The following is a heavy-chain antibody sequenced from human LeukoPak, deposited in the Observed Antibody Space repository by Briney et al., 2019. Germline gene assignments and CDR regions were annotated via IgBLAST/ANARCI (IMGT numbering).Heavy chain of an antibody. V-gene: IGHV1-8*01. CDR1: GYTFTSYD. D-gene: IGHD3-9*01. CDR2: MNPNSGNT. Sequence: ASVKVSCKASGYTFTSYDINWVRQATGQGLEWMGWMNPNSGNTGYAQKFQGRVTMTRNTSISTAYMELSSLRSEDTAVYYCARGSVRYDISTDPPDYWGQGTLVTVSS. CDR3: ARGSVRYDISTDPPDY. J-gene: IGHJ4*02.